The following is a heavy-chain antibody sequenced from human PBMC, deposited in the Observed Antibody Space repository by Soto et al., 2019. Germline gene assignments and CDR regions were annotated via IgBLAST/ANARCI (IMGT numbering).Heavy chain of an antibody. CDR1: GFTFSSYG. CDR2: ISYDGSNK. CDR3: AKDGVVYRYYSYMDV. J-gene: IGHJ6*03. Sequence: PGGSLRLSCAASGFTFSSYGMHWVRQAPGKGLEWVAVISYDGSNKYYADSVKGRFTISRDNSKNTLYLQMNSLRAEDTAVYYCAKDGVVYRYYSYMDVWGKGTTVTVSS. V-gene: IGHV3-30*18. D-gene: IGHD2-8*01.